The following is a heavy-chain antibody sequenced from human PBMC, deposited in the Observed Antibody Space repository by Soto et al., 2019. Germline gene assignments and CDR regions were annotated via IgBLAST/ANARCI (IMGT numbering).Heavy chain of an antibody. D-gene: IGHD6-13*01. CDR1: GGSISSYY. Sequence: SETLSLTCTVSGGSISSYYCSWIRQPPGKGLEWIGYIYYSGSTNYNPSLKSRVTISVDTSKNQFSLKLSSVTAADTAVYYCARSSGYSSSRFDYWGQGILVT. CDR3: ARSSGYSSSRFDY. CDR2: IYYSGST. V-gene: IGHV4-59*01. J-gene: IGHJ4*02.